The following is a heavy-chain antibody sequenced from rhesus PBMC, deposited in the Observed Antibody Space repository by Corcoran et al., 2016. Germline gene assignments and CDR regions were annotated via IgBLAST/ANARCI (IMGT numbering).Heavy chain of an antibody. CDR3: AKDNYYDSGYWRSLDV. CDR2: INGGGGIT. D-gene: IGHD3-28*01. V-gene: IGHV3S5*01. CDR1: GFTFSIFG. Sequence: DVQLVETGGGLVQPGGSLKLSCVASGFTFSIFGMNWVRQAPGEGLEWVSAINGGGGITYYADSVKGRFTISRDNSKNTLSLQMNSLRAEDTAVYYCAKDNYYDSGYWRSLDVWGRGVLVTVSS. J-gene: IGHJ5-2*02.